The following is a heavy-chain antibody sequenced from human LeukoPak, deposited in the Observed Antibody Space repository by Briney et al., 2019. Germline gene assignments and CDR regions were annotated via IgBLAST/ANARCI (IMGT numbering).Heavy chain of an antibody. J-gene: IGHJ4*02. Sequence: GASVQVSCKASGYTFTAQFMNWVRQAPGQGLEWMGWINPNTGGTKYAQKFQGRVTMTRDTSISTAYMELRSLRSDDTAVYYCASYNGWGQGTLVTVSS. CDR1: GYTFTAQF. D-gene: IGHD3-10*01. CDR3: ASYNG. V-gene: IGHV1-2*02. CDR2: INPNTGGT.